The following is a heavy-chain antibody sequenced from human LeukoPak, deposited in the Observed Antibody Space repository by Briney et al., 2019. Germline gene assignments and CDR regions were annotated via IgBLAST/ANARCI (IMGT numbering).Heavy chain of an antibody. CDR1: GFTFNKFA. CDR2: IVEDSDDT. Sequence: GGSLRLSCAASGFTFNKFAMSSVCQAPGKGLEWVSGIVEDSDDTYYADSVRGGFTIYRDNSKYTLYLQMNSLRAEDTAVYYCAKDYEYNSNTWYFHWGRGTLVSVSS. D-gene: IGHD6-13*01. CDR3: AKDYEYNSNTWYFH. V-gene: IGHV3-23*01. J-gene: IGHJ4*02.